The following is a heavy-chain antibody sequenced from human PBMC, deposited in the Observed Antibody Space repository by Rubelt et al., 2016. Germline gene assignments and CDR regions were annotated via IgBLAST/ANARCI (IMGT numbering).Heavy chain of an antibody. V-gene: IGHV1-3*01. D-gene: IGHD2-15*01. CDR1: GYTFTSYA. CDR3: ARGDIVVVVAASNPLDY. Sequence: QVQLVQSGAEVKKPGASVKVSCTASGYTFTSYAMHWVRQAPGQRLEWVGWINAGNGNTKDSQKFQGRVTITRDTSASTAYMEVSSLRSEDTAVYYCARGDIVVVVAASNPLDYWGQGTLVTVSS. CDR2: INAGNGNT. J-gene: IGHJ4*02.